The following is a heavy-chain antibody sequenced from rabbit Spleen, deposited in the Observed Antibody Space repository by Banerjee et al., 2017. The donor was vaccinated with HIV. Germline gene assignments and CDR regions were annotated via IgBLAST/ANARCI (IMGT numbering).Heavy chain of an antibody. D-gene: IGHD7-1*01. CDR2: IAGSDSAFT. CDR3: ARDTGTSFSSYGMDL. J-gene: IGHJ6*01. V-gene: IGHV1S40*01. CDR1: GFSFSSSDY. Sequence: QSLEESGGGLVQPEGSLALTCKASGFSFSSSDYICWVRQAPGKGLEWISCIAGSDSAFTYSATWAKGRFTISQTSSTTVTLQMTSLTVADTATYFCARDTGTSFSSYGMDLWGPGTLVTVS.